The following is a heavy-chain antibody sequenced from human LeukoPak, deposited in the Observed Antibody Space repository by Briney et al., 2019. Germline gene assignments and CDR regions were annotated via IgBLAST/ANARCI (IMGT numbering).Heavy chain of an antibody. J-gene: IGHJ4*02. V-gene: IGHV4-39*01. CDR3: ARHSRDFGSAYGY. Sequence: SETLSLTCTVSGGTISSSSYYWGWIRQPPGKGLEWIWSISYSGSTYYNPSLKSRVTISVDTSKNQFSLKLSSVTAADTTVYYCARHSRDFGSAYGYWGQGTLVTVSS. CDR1: GGTISSSSYY. CDR2: ISYSGST. D-gene: IGHD3-3*01.